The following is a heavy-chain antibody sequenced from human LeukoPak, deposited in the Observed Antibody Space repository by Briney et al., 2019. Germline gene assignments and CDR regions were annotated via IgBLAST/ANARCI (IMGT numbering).Heavy chain of an antibody. CDR3: ARLYSGSYPAAFDI. D-gene: IGHD1-26*01. Sequence: GGSLSLSCAASGFTFSNYAIHWVRQAPGKGLEWVAVISYDGSNKHYADSVKGRFTISRDNSKNTLYLQMNSLRGEETAVYYCARLYSGSYPAAFDIWGQGTMVTVSS. J-gene: IGHJ3*02. CDR2: ISYDGSNK. CDR1: GFTFSNYA. V-gene: IGHV3-30-3*01.